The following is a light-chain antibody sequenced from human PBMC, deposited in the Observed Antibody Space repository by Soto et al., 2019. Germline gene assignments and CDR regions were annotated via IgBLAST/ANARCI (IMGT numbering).Light chain of an antibody. J-gene: IGKJ1*01. V-gene: IGKV3-20*01. CDR3: QQYGSSPRGA. CDR1: QTIISTF. CDR2: GAS. Sequence: EIVLTQSPGTLSLSPGERATLSCRASQTIISTFLAWYQQKPGQAPRLLIYGASSRVTGIPDRFSGSGSGTDFTLTISRLEPEDLAVYYCQQYGSSPRGAFGQGTKVEIK.